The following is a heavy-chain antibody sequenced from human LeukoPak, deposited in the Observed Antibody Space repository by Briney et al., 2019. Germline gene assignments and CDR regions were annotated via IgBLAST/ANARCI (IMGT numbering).Heavy chain of an antibody. Sequence: GGSLRLSCAVSGFSFTNFWMSWVRQAPGRGLEWVANIHPEGNEKYHVESVKGRFTISRDNTKNLLFLQMNGLRVEDTAVYYCARGDAFSEDLWGQGTLVTVSS. V-gene: IGHV3-7*04. CDR1: GFSFTNFW. CDR2: IHPEGNEK. J-gene: IGHJ5*02. CDR3: ARGDAFSEDL.